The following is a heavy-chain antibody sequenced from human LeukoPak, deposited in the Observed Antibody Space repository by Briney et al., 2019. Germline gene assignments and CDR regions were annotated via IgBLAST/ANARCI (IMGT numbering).Heavy chain of an antibody. D-gene: IGHD3-22*01. CDR3: ASPRGDDSGGYYTWYFHH. CDR1: GVSISSYY. Sequence: SETLSLTCTVSGVSISSYYWSWIRQPPGKGLEWIGYIYYSGSTNYNPFLKSRVTISVDTSEHQFSLKLSSVTAADTAVYFCASPRGDDSGGYYTWYFHHWGQGILVTVSS. V-gene: IGHV4-59*08. J-gene: IGHJ1*01. CDR2: IYYSGST.